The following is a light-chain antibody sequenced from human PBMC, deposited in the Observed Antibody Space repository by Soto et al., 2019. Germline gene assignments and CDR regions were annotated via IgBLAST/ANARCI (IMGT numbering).Light chain of an antibody. J-gene: IGKJ1*01. CDR2: GAS. CDR3: QQYGSSRT. CDR1: QSVSSN. Sequence: EIVMTQSPATLSVSPGERATLSCRASQSVSSNLAWYQQKPGQAPRLLIYGASTRATGIPARFSGSGSGTDFILTISRLEPEDFAVYYCQQYGSSRTFGQGTKVDIK. V-gene: IGKV3-15*01.